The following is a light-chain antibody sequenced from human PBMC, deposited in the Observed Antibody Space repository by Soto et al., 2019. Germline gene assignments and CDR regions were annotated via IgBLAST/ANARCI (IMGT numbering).Light chain of an antibody. J-gene: IGKJ4*01. CDR3: QQYNNWGLS. CDR2: GSS. CDR1: ENVGTN. Sequence: IVMTQSPATLSVSPGEGVTLSCRASENVGTNLAWYQQKPGQAPRLLIYGSSTRATGIPATFSGSGSGTEFTLTSSSLQSEESAIYYCQQYNNWGLSLGGGTKVDIK. V-gene: IGKV3D-15*01.